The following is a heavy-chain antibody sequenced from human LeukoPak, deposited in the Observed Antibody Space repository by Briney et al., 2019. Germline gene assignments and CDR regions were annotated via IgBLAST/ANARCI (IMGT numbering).Heavy chain of an antibody. CDR1: GYTFTGYY. D-gene: IGHD3-22*01. J-gene: IGHJ4*02. CDR2: INPNSGGT. Sequence: ASVKVSCKASGYTFTGYYMHWVRQAPGQGLEWMGRINPNSGGTNYAQKFQGRVTMTRDTSISTAYMELSRLRSDDTAVYYCARFYDSSGYYTFDYWGQGTLVTVSS. V-gene: IGHV1-2*06. CDR3: ARFYDSSGYYTFDY.